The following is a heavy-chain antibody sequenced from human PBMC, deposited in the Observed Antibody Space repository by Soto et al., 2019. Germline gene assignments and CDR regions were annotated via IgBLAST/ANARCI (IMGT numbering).Heavy chain of an antibody. CDR3: AKGRSDGWNDAWDAFDI. D-gene: IGHD1-1*01. CDR1: GFTFDDYA. J-gene: IGHJ3*02. Sequence: GGSLRLSCAASGFTFDDYAMHWVRQAPGKGLEWVSGISWNSGSIGYADSVKGRFTISRDNAKNSLYLQMNSLRAEDTALYYCAKGRSDGWNDAWDAFDIWGQGTMVTVSS. CDR2: ISWNSGSI. V-gene: IGHV3-9*01.